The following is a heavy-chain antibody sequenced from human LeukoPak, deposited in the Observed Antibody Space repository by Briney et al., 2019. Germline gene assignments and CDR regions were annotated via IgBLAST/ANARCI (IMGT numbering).Heavy chain of an antibody. CDR1: GYTFTGYY. J-gene: IGHJ5*01. V-gene: IGHV1-2*02. CDR2: INPNSGVT. CDR3: ARQADNNWFDS. Sequence: GASVTVSFKASGYTFTGYYIHWVRQAPGQGLEWMGWINPNSGVTKYAQKFQGRVTMTRDTSISTAYLELNRLSSDDSAVFYCARQADNNWFDSWGQGTLVTVSS. D-gene: IGHD2-15*01.